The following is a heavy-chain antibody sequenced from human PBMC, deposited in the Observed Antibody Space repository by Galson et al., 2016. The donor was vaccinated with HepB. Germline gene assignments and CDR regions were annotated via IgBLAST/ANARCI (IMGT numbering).Heavy chain of an antibody. J-gene: IGHJ4*02. D-gene: IGHD2-15*01. V-gene: IGHV1-69*01. Sequence: SCKASGTTFRSYSFSWVRQAPGQGLEWMGGLIPILGPANYAQTFQGRVTITADESTSTSYMELSSLTSEDTAVYYWAREGVVAGFDYWGQGTLVTVSS. CDR1: GTTFRSYS. CDR2: LIPILGPA. CDR3: AREGVVAGFDY.